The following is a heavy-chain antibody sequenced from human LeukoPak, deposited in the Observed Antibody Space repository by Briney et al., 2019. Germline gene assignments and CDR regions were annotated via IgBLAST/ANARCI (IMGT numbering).Heavy chain of an antibody. CDR3: ARDWGGDRGWDFDY. V-gene: IGHV4-61*02. Sequence: PSETLSLTCTVSGGSISSGSYYWSWIRQPAGKGLEWIGRIYTSGSTNYNPSLKSRVTISVDTSKDQFSLKLSSVTAADTAVYYCARDWGGDRGWDFDYWGQGSLVTVSS. CDR2: IYTSGST. D-gene: IGHD3-16*01. CDR1: GGSISSGSYY. J-gene: IGHJ4*02.